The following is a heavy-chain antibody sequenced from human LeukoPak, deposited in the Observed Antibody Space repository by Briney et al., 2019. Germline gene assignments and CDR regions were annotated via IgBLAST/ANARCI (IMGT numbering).Heavy chain of an antibody. CDR1: GYTFTIYG. J-gene: IGHJ4*02. D-gene: IGHD6-6*01. Sequence: ASVKVSCKASGYTFTIYGINWVRQAPGQGLEWMAWISAYNGNTNYAQKFQGRVTLTTDTSTSTGYMELRSLRSDDTAMYYCARDVGHSSSSLGTPLDYWGQGTPLTVSS. CDR3: ARDVGHSSSSLGTPLDY. CDR2: ISAYNGNT. V-gene: IGHV1-18*01.